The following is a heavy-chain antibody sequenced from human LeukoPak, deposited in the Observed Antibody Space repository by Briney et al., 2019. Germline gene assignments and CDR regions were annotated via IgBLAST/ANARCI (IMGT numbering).Heavy chain of an antibody. Sequence: ASVKVSCKASGGTFSSYAISWVRQAPGQGLECMGGIIPIFGTANYAQKFQGRVTITADESTSTAYMELSSLRSEDTAVYYCAREIRGYSGYDPDYYYYYMDVWGKGTTVTVSS. J-gene: IGHJ6*03. D-gene: IGHD5-12*01. V-gene: IGHV1-69*13. CDR1: GGTFSSYA. CDR3: AREIRGYSGYDPDYYYYYMDV. CDR2: IIPIFGTA.